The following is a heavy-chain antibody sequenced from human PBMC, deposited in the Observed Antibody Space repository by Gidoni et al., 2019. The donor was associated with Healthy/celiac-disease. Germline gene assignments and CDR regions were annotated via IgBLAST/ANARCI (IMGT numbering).Heavy chain of an antibody. CDR1: GGSFNSYY. CDR3: ATLRFRGIAVADPDY. J-gene: IGHJ4*02. V-gene: IGHV4-34*01. D-gene: IGHD6-19*01. Sequence: QVQLQQWGAGLLKPSETLSLTCAVYGGSFNSYYWSWIRQPPGKGLEWIGEINHSGSTNYNPSLKSRVTISVDTSKNQFSLKLSSVTAADTAVYYCATLRFRGIAVADPDYWGQGTLVTVSS. CDR2: INHSGST.